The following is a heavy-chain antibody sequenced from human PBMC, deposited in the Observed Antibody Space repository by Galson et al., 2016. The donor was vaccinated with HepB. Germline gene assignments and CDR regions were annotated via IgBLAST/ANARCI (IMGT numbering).Heavy chain of an antibody. D-gene: IGHD3-22*01. CDR2: INPNGGTT. J-gene: IGHJ5*02. Sequence: SVKVSCKASGYTFSSYYIHWVRQAPGQGLEWMGIINPNGGTTSYAQKFQGRVTMTSDTSTSTVYMERSSLRYEDTAIYYCARMYYYDRWIDTWGQGTLVTVSS. CDR1: GYTFSSYY. V-gene: IGHV1-46*01. CDR3: ARMYYYDRWIDT.